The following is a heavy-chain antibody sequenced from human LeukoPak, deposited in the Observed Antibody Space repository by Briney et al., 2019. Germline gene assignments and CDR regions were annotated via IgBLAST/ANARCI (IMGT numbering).Heavy chain of an antibody. D-gene: IGHD6-13*01. CDR3: ARDPASSSWYYFDY. J-gene: IGHJ4*02. CDR2: IKQDGSEK. V-gene: IGHV3-7*01. CDR1: GFTFRSYS. Sequence: GGSLRLSCAASGFTFRSYSMSWVRQAPGKGLEWVANIKQDGSEKYYVDSVKGRFTISRDNAKNSLYLQMNSLRAEDTAVYYCARDPASSSWYYFDYWGQGTLVTVSS.